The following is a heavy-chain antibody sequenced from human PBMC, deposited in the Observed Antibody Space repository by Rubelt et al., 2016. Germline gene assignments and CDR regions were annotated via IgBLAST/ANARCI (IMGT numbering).Heavy chain of an antibody. D-gene: IGHD2-2*01. CDR2: IYSGGST. CDR1: GFTVSSNY. Sequence: SGFTVSSNYMSWVRQAPGKGLEWVSVIYSGGSTYYADSVKGRFTISRDNSKNTLYLQMSSLRAEDTAVYYCARGGGVVVVPAATYFDYWGQGTLVTVSS. CDR3: ARGGGVVVVPAATYFDY. V-gene: IGHV3-53*05. J-gene: IGHJ4*02.